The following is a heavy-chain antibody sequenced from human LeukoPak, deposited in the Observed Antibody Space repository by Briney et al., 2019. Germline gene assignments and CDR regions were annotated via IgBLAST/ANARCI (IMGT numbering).Heavy chain of an antibody. CDR1: GFTFSNYA. J-gene: IGHJ3*02. V-gene: IGHV3-74*01. D-gene: IGHD2-21*01. Sequence: GGSLRLSCATSGFTFSNYAVSWVRQAPGKGLVWVSYISSDGSYTSYADSVKGRITISRDSAKNTLYLQMNSLRAEDTAVYYCVRDGERSFDIWGQGTMVTVSS. CDR3: VRDGERSFDI. CDR2: ISSDGSYT.